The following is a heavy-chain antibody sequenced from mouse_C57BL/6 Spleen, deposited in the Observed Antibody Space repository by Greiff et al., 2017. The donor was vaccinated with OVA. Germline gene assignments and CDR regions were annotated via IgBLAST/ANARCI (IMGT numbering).Heavy chain of an antibody. Sequence: QVQLQQSGAELVRPGASVTLSCKASGYTFTDYEMHWVKQTPVHGLEWIGAIDPETGGTAYNQKFKGKAILTADKSSSTVYMELRSLTSEDSAVYDCTRQDYYGSSFDYWGKGTTLTVSS. J-gene: IGHJ2*01. CDR3: TRQDYYGSSFDY. CDR1: GYTFTDYE. D-gene: IGHD1-1*01. CDR2: IDPETGGT. V-gene: IGHV1-15*01.